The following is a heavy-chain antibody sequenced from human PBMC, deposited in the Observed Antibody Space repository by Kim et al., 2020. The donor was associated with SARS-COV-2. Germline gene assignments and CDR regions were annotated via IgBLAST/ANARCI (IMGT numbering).Heavy chain of an antibody. D-gene: IGHD3-22*01. V-gene: IGHV3-33*01. Sequence: KYYADSVKGRFTSSRDNSKNTLYLQMNSLRAEDTAVYYCARAMIEDAFDIWGQGTMVTVSS. CDR2: K. CDR3: ARAMIEDAFDI. J-gene: IGHJ3*02.